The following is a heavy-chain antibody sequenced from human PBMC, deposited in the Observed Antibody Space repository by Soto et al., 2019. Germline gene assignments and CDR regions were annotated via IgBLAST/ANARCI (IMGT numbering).Heavy chain of an antibody. CDR2: IDPSDSYT. D-gene: IGHD1-26*01. CDR1: GYSFTSYW. CDR3: ARPGWGATSYYYGMDV. Sequence: PGESLKISCKGSGYSFTSYWISWVRQMPGKGLEWMGRIDPSDSYTNYRPSFQGHVTISADKSISTAYLQWSSLKASDTAMYYCARPGWGATSYYYGMDVWGQGTTVTVSS. V-gene: IGHV5-10-1*01. J-gene: IGHJ6*02.